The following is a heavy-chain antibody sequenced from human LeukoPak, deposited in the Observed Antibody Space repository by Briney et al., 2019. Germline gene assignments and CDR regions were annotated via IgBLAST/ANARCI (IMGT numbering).Heavy chain of an antibody. J-gene: IGHJ5*02. CDR3: ARGPVPGYSSSWYERWFDP. D-gene: IGHD6-13*01. Sequence: ASVKVSCKASGYTFTSYGISWVRQAPGQGLEWMGWISAYNGNTNYAQKLQGRVTMTTDTSTSTAYMELRSLRSDDTAVYYCARGPVPGYSSSWYERWFDPWGQGTLVTVSS. CDR2: ISAYNGNT. CDR1: GYTFTSYG. V-gene: IGHV1-18*01.